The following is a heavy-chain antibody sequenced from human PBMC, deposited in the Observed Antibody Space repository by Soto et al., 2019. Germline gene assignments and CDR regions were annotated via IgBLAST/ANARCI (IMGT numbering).Heavy chain of an antibody. Sequence: SETLSLTCNVSGGSISSYYWSWIRQPPGKGLEWIGYIYYRGSTNYNPSLTSRVTISVDTSKNQFSLKLSSVTAPDTAVYYCARVASGWYWDFDYWGQGAMVTVSS. J-gene: IGHJ4*02. CDR2: IYYRGST. V-gene: IGHV4-59*01. CDR3: ARVASGWYWDFDY. D-gene: IGHD6-19*01. CDR1: GGSISSYY.